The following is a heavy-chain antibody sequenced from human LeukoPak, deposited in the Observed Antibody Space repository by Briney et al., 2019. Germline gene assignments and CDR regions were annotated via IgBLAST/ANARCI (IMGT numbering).Heavy chain of an antibody. CDR3: AREPLPMVRGVHDDY. D-gene: IGHD3-10*01. J-gene: IGHJ4*02. Sequence: SETLSLTCTVSIDSMFGYFWSWIRQPPGGGLEWIGYIYDTGRTNYNPSLKSRVTVSVDTSKNQFSLKLSSVTAADTAVYYCAREPLPMVRGVHDDYWGQGTLVTVSS. CDR1: IDSMFGYF. V-gene: IGHV4-59*12. CDR2: IYDTGRT.